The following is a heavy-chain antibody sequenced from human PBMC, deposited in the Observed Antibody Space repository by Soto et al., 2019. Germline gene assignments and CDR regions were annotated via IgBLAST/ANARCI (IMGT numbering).Heavy chain of an antibody. J-gene: IGHJ3*01. CDR1: AGSISTINYY. CDR3: ARSAQWDGFDP. Sequence: QVQLQESGPGLVRPSQTLSLTCTVSAGSISTINYYWSWIRHQPEKGLEWIGYISYSGSTFYHSSLKSRVTISLDTSKKQFSLTLTSVTATDTAVYYCARSAQWDGFDPWGQGTMVTVSS. D-gene: IGHD2-8*01. V-gene: IGHV4-31*03. CDR2: ISYSGST.